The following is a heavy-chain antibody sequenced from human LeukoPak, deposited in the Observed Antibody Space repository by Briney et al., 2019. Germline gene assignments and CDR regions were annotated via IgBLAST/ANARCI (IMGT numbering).Heavy chain of an antibody. CDR3: AKDQVPAGYFDL. CDR2: ISGSGGST. Sequence: PGGSLRLSCAASGFTFSSYGMSWVRQAPGKGLEWVSAISGSGGSTYYADSVKGRFTISRDNSKNTLYLQMNSLRAEDTAVYYCAKDQVPAGYFDLWGRGTLVTVSS. J-gene: IGHJ2*01. CDR1: GFTFSSYG. V-gene: IGHV3-23*01. D-gene: IGHD2-2*01.